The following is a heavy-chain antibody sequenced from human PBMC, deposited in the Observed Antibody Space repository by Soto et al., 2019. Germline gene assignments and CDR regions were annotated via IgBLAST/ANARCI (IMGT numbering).Heavy chain of an antibody. Sequence: QVHLVQSGAEVKKPGASVKVSCKGSGYDFTTYGITWVRQAPGQGLEWMAWISAHNGNTDYAQKLQGRVTVTRDTSTSTAYMELRSLRYDDTAMYYCARGRYGDYWGQGALVTVSS. CDR2: ISAHNGNT. D-gene: IGHD1-1*01. CDR3: ARGRYGDY. J-gene: IGHJ4*02. V-gene: IGHV1-18*01. CDR1: GYDFTTYG.